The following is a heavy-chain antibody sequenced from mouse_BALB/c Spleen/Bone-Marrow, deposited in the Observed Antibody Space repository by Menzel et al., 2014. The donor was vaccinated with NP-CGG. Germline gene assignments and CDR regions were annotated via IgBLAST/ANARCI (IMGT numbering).Heavy chain of an antibody. CDR2: ISNGGGSA. CDR3: ARHDYRYDAWFAY. V-gene: IGHV5-12*02. D-gene: IGHD2-14*01. Sequence: EVKLVESGGGLVQPGGSLKLSCATSGFTFSDYYMYWVRRTPEKRLEWVAYISNGGGSAYYPDTVKGRFTIFRDDDKNTLYLQMSRLKSEDTAVYYCARHDYRYDAWFAYWGQGTLVTVSA. J-gene: IGHJ3*01. CDR1: GFTFSDYY.